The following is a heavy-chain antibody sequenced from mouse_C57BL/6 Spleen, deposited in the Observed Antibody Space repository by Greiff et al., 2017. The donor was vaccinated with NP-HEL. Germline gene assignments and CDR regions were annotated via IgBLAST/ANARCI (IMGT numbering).Heavy chain of an antibody. J-gene: IGHJ2*01. CDR2: INYDGSST. Sequence: EVKLMESEGGLVQPGSSMKLSCTASGFTFSDYYMAWVRQVPEKGLEWVANINYDGSSTYYLDSLKSRFIISRDNAKNILYLQMSSLKSEDTATYYCARGGDYDAHFDYWGQGTTLTVSS. CDR3: ARGGDYDAHFDY. CDR1: GFTFSDYY. V-gene: IGHV5-16*01. D-gene: IGHD2-4*01.